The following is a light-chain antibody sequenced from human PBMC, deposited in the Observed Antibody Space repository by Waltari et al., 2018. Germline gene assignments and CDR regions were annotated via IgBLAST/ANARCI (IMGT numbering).Light chain of an antibody. CDR1: SSAVGGFNY. Sequence: QSALTQPPSASGSPGQSVTISCTGTSSAVGGFNYVSWYQQHPGKAPKLMIYEVNKRPSGVPDRFSGSKSGNTASLTVSGLQAEDEADYYCSSYAGSNNFVVFGGGTKLTVL. CDR3: SSYAGSNNFVV. J-gene: IGLJ2*01. CDR2: EVN. V-gene: IGLV2-8*01.